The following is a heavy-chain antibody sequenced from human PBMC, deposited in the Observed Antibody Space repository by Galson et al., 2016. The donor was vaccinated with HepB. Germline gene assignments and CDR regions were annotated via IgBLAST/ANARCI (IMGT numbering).Heavy chain of an antibody. CDR1: GFTFSAYW. CDR3: VKDFRYGSS. V-gene: IGHV3-74*01. D-gene: IGHD6-19*01. CDR2: IKGDGSTT. J-gene: IGHJ5*02. Sequence: SLRLSCAASGFTFSAYWMHWARHSPGKGLVWVSRIKGDGSTTNYADSVQGRFTVSRDNSKNTLDLQMNSLRAEDTAIYYCVKDFRYGSSWGQGTLVTVSS.